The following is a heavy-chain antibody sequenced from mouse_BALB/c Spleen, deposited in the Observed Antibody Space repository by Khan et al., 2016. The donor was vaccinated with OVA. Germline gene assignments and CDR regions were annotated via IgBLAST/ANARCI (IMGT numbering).Heavy chain of an antibody. CDR1: GFSLTSYG. Sequence: VELVESGPGLVAPSQSLSITCTVSGFSLTSYGAYCFRQPLGKGLVGRGVILACGSTNNNSALMSRLSFSKDNSKSKVFLKMNSLQTDDTTMYYCARLEDIWGQGTTLTVSS. CDR2: ILACGST. J-gene: IGHJ2*01. V-gene: IGHV2-9*02. D-gene: IGHD1-3*01. CDR3: ARLEDI.